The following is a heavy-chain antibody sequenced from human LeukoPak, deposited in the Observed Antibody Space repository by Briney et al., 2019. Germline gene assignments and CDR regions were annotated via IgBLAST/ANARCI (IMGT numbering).Heavy chain of an antibody. D-gene: IGHD1-26*01. CDR3: ARGSGSYYGGLDY. J-gene: IGHJ4*02. V-gene: IGHV4-34*01. Sequence: SETLSLTCAVYGGPFSGYYWSWIRQPPGKGLEWIGEINHSGSTNYNPSLKSRVTISVDTSKNQFSLKLSSVTAADTAVYYCARGSGSYYGGLDYWGQGTLVTVSS. CDR1: GGPFSGYY. CDR2: INHSGST.